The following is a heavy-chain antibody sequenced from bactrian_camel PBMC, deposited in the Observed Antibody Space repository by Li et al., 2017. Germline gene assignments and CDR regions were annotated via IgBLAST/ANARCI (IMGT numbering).Heavy chain of an antibody. CDR3: ASARNLRDPYDCYSGSWSY. V-gene: IGHV3-3*01. CDR1: GYTYSAVC. J-gene: IGHJ4*01. D-gene: IGHD3*01. CDR2: VYFGGGST. Sequence: HVQLVESGGGSAQAGGSLRLSCVVSGYTYSAVCVGWFRQAPGEERESIAAVYFGGGSTYYGPSMQGRFTISQDIAKNTVQLQMDRLKPEDSAMYYCASARNLRDPYDCYSGSWSYWGQGTQVTVS.